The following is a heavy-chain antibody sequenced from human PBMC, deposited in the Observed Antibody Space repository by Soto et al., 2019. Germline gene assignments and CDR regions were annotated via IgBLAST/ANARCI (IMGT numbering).Heavy chain of an antibody. CDR2: IWYDGSKK. V-gene: IGHV3-33*01. J-gene: IGHJ4*02. D-gene: IGHD1-26*01. CDR3: ARREGFDY. CDR1: GFTFSSYG. Sequence: QVQLVESGGGVVQPGRSLRLSCAASGFTFSSYGMHWVRQAPGKGLEWVAIIWYDGSKKYYADSVKGRFTISRDNSKNTLYLQINSLRAEDTAVYYCARREGFDYWGQGALVTVSS.